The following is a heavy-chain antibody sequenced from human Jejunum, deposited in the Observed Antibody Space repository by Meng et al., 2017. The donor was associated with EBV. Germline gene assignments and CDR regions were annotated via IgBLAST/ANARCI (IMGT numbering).Heavy chain of an antibody. CDR2: IYYSGSA. V-gene: IGHV4-30-2*01. Sequence: QLQLQESGSGLVKPSETLSLTWPVSGGSISSGGYSWHWIRQPPGKGLQWIGYIYYSGSAFYNPSLKSRVTLSVDRSKNQFSLNLSSVTAADTAVYYCARGAYFDYWGQGTLVTVSS. CDR1: GGSISSGGYS. J-gene: IGHJ4*02. CDR3: ARGAYFDY.